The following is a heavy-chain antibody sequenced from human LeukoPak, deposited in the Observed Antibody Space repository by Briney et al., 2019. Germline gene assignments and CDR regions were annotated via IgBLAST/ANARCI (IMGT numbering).Heavy chain of an antibody. CDR3: ARHYGDYPVLYRYYYYMDV. D-gene: IGHD4-17*01. J-gene: IGHJ6*03. CDR1: GFTFNSYW. V-gene: IGHV3-7*01. CDR2: IKQDGSEK. Sequence: PGGSLRLSCAASGFTFNSYWMSWVRQAPGKGLEWVANIKQDGSEKYYVDSVKGRFTISRDNAKNSLYLQINSLRAEDTAVYYCARHYGDYPVLYRYYYYMDVWGKGTTVTVSS.